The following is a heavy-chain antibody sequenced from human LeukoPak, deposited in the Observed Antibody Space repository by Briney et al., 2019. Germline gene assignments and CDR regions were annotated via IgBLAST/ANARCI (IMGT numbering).Heavy chain of an antibody. CDR2: IIPIFGTT. J-gene: IGHJ4*02. Sequence: SVKVSCKASGGTFSSYAFSWVRQAPGQGLEWKGGIIPIFGTTYYAQKYQGRVTITADESTSTVYMELSSLTSEDTAIYYCARDSAEQWLTYYFDYWGQGTLVTVSS. D-gene: IGHD6-19*01. CDR3: ARDSAEQWLTYYFDY. CDR1: GGTFSSYA. V-gene: IGHV1-69*13.